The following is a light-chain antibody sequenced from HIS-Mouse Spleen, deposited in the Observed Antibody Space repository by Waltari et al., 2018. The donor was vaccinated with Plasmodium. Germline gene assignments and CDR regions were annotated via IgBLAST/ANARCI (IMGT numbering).Light chain of an antibody. J-gene: IGKJ3*01. CDR1: QSVSSN. V-gene: IGKV3-15*01. Sequence: EIVMTQSPATLSVSPGERATLPCRASQSVSSNLAWYQQKPGQAPRILIYGASTRATGSPARFSGSGSGTEFTLTISSLQSEDFAVYYCQQYNNWSFTFGPGTKVDIK. CDR3: QQYNNWSFT. CDR2: GAS.